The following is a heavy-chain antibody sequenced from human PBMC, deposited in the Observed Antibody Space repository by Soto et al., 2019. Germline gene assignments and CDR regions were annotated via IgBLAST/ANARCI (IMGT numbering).Heavy chain of an antibody. CDR2: IYYSGST. V-gene: IGHV4-39*01. D-gene: IGHD6-6*01. CDR1: GGSISSSSYY. CDR3: ARHSIAARQFDY. Sequence: QLQLQESGPGLVKPSETLSLTCTVSGGSISSSSYYWGWIRQPPGKGLEWIGSIYYSGSTYYNPSLKSRVTLSVDTSKNQFSLKLSSVTAADTAVYYCARHSIAARQFDYWGQGTLVTVSS. J-gene: IGHJ4*02.